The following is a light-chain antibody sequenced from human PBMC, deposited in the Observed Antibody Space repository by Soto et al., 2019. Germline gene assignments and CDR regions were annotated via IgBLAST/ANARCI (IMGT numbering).Light chain of an antibody. V-gene: IGKV4-1*01. J-gene: IGKJ1*01. CDR3: QQYYSTLWT. Sequence: DIVMTQSPDSLAVSLGERATINCKSSQSVLYSSNNKNCLPWYQQKPGQPPKLLIYWASTRESGVPDRFSGSGSGTDFTLTISSLQAEDVAVYYCQQYYSTLWTFGQGTKVEIK. CDR1: QSVLYSSNNKNC. CDR2: WAS.